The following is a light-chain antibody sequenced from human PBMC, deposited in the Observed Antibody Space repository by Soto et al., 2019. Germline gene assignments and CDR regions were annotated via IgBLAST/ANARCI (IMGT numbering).Light chain of an antibody. V-gene: IGKV3-11*01. CDR1: QSVSSY. J-gene: IGKJ5*01. CDR2: DAS. CDR3: QLYYDWLIT. Sequence: EIVLKLSPATLSLSPGERATLYCRASQSVSSYLAWYQQKPGQAPRLLIYDASNRATGIPARFSGSGSGTDFTLTIGSLEPEDFAVYYCQLYYDWLITFGHGGLLEIK.